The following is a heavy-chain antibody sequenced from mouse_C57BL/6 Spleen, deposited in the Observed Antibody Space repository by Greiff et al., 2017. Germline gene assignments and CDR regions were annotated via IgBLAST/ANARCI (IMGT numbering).Heavy chain of an antibody. D-gene: IGHD2-4*01. J-gene: IGHJ3*01. V-gene: IGHV1-9*01. CDR2: ILPGSGST. CDR1: GYTFTGYW. CDR3: ARREDYDYDDGFAY. Sequence: VKVVESGAELMKPGASVKLSCKATGYTFTGYWIEWVKQRPGHGLEWIGEILPGSGSTNYNEKFKGKATFTADTSSNTAYMQLSSLTTEDSAIYYCARREDYDYDDGFAYWGQGTLVTVSA.